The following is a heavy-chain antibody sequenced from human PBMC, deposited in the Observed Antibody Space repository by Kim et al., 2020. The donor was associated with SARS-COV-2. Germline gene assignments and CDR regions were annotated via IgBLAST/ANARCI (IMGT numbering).Heavy chain of an antibody. D-gene: IGHD3-10*01. V-gene: IGHV3-9*01. CDR1: GFTFDDYA. CDR2: ISWNSGSI. J-gene: IGHJ3*02. Sequence: GGSLRLSCAASGFTFDDYAMHWVRQAPGKGLEWVSGISWNSGSIGYADSVKGRFTISRDNAKNSLYLQMNSLRAEDTALYYCAKLHYYGSGNHLDIWGQG. CDR3: AKLHYYGSGNHLDI.